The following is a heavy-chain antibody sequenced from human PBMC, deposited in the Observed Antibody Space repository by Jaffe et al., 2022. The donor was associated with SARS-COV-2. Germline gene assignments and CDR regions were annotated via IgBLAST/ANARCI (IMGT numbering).Heavy chain of an antibody. V-gene: IGHV3-23*01. CDR1: GFSISTYG. D-gene: IGHD4-17*01. CDR3: AKESHFSAADYVGDAFDF. Sequence: EVQLLESGGDLVQPGGSLRLSCAASGFSISTYGMNWVRQAPGKGLEWVSTVGLNGVTAFYADSVKGRFTISRDNSKNTVYLQMNNLRVDDTAVYYCAKESHFSAADYVGDAFDFWGQGTMVTVSS. CDR2: VGLNGVTA. J-gene: IGHJ3*01.